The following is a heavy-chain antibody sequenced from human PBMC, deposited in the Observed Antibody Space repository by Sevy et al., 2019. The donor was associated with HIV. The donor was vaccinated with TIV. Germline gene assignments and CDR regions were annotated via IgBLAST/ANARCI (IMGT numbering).Heavy chain of an antibody. Sequence: GGSLRLSCAASGFTFSSYSMNWVRQAPGKGLEWVSYISSSSSTIYYADSVKGRFTISRENAKNSLYLQMNSLRDEDTAVYYCARESKWAVVTDFDYWGQGTLVTVSS. CDR3: ARESKWAVVTDFDY. J-gene: IGHJ4*02. D-gene: IGHD2-15*01. CDR2: ISSSSSTI. V-gene: IGHV3-48*02. CDR1: GFTFSSYS.